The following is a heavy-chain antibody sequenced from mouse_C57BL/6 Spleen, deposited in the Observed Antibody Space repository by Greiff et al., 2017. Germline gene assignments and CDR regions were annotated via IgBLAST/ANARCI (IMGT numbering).Heavy chain of an antibody. CDR2: IDPSDSYT. D-gene: IGHD2-2*01. Sequence: VQLQQPGAELVMPGASVKLSCKASGYTFTSYWMHWVKQRPGQGLEWIGEIDPSDSYTNYNQKFKGKSTLTVDKSSSTAYMQLSSLTSEDAAVYYCATMVTTGYFDYWGQGTTLTVSS. J-gene: IGHJ2*01. CDR1: GYTFTSYW. V-gene: IGHV1-69*01. CDR3: ATMVTTGYFDY.